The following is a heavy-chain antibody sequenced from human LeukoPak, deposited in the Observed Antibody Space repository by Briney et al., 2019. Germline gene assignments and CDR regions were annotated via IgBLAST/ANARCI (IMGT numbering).Heavy chain of an antibody. D-gene: IGHD6-19*01. CDR3: ARGSQQWLVSPFDY. Sequence: PGGSLRLSCAASGFTFSSYAMSWVRQAPGKGLEWVSAISGSGGSTYYADSVKGRFTISRDNSKNTLYLQMSSLRAEDTAVYYCARGSQQWLVSPFDYWGQGTLVTVSS. V-gene: IGHV3-23*01. CDR2: ISGSGGST. J-gene: IGHJ4*02. CDR1: GFTFSSYA.